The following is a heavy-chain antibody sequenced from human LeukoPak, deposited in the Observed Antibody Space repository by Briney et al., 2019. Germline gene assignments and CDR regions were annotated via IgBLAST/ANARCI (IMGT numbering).Heavy chain of an antibody. CDR1: GFTFSNYA. V-gene: IGHV3-23*01. CDR3: AVLDYDSITDY. Sequence: GGSLRLSCAASGFTFSNYALTWVRQAPGKGLEWVSGISGSGGSTYYADSVKGRFTISRDNSKNTLYLQMSSLRAEDTAVYYCAVLDYDSITDYWGQGTLVTVSS. J-gene: IGHJ4*02. CDR2: ISGSGGST. D-gene: IGHD3-22*01.